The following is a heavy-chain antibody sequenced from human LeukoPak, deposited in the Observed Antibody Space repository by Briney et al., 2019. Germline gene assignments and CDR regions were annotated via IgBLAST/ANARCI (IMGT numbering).Heavy chain of an antibody. CDR2: IYSSGST. D-gene: IGHD2-21*02. CDR3: ARGDVVVTPVLAFDI. Sequence: SETLSLTCTVSGGSISTGSYYWTWIRQSAGKGLEWVGRIYSSGSTNYNPSLKSRVTVSGDTSKNQFSLKLTSVTAADTAVYFCARGDVVVTPVLAFDIWGQGTMVTVSA. CDR1: GGSISTGSYY. J-gene: IGHJ3*02. V-gene: IGHV4-61*02.